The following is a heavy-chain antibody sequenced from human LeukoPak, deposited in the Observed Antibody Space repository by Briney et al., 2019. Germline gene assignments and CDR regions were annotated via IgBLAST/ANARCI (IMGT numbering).Heavy chain of an antibody. D-gene: IGHD6-6*01. CDR2: ISAYNGNT. Sequence: ASVNVSCKASGYTFTSYGISWVRQAPGQGLEWMGWISAYNGNTNYAQKLQGRVTMTTDTSTSTAYMELRSLRSDDTAVYYCARWGSSYPYYYYGMDVWGQGTTVTVSS. CDR1: GYTFTSYG. J-gene: IGHJ6*02. V-gene: IGHV1-18*01. CDR3: ARWGSSYPYYYYGMDV.